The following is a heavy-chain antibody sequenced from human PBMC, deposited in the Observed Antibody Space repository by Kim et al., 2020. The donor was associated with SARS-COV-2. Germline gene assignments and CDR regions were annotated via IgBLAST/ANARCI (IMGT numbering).Heavy chain of an antibody. J-gene: IGHJ4*02. CDR2: IWYDGSNK. CDR3: ARARAKYYYDSSCFDY. Sequence: GGSLRLSCAASGFTFSSYGMHWVRQAPGKGLEWVAVIWYDGSNKYYADSVKGRFTISRDNSKNTLYLQMNSLRAEDTAVYYCARARAKYYYDSSCFDYWGQGTLVTVSS. CDR1: GFTFSSYG. V-gene: IGHV3-33*08. D-gene: IGHD3-22*01.